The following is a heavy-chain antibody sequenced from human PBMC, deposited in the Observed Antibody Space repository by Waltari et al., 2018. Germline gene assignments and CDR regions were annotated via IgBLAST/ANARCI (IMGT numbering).Heavy chain of an antibody. V-gene: IGHV1-69*08. CDR1: RGTFSSYA. CDR3: ARDQGDYSNYGGYYYYYGMDV. CDR2: IIPIFGTA. Sequence: QVQLVQSGAEVKKPGSSVKVSCKASRGTFSSYAITWVRQAPGHGLEWMGRIIPIFGTANYAQKFQGRVTITADKSTSTAYMELSSLRSEDTAVYYCARDQGDYSNYGGYYYYYGMDVWGQGTTVTVSS. J-gene: IGHJ6*02. D-gene: IGHD4-4*01.